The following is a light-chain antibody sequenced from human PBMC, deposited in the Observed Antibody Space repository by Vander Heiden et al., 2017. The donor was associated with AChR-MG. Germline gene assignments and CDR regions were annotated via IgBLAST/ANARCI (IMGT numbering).Light chain of an antibody. V-gene: IGKV1-39*01. CDR3: QQSYSPPQT. J-gene: IGKJ1*01. Sequence: DIQMTQSPPSLSTSVGDGVTITCRASQNIATHLNWYQQKEGRAPKLLIYDASRLQGGVPSRFSGRGSGTEFILTISSLHPEDIATYYCQQSYSPPQTFGQGTKVEVE. CDR1: QNIATH. CDR2: DAS.